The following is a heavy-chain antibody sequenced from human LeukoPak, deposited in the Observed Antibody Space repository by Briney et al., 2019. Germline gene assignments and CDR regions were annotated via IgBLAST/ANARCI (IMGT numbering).Heavy chain of an antibody. D-gene: IGHD2-8*01. Sequence: GGSLRLSCAASGFTFTTYWMSWVRQAPGKGLECVANIKQDGNEKYYVDSVEGRFTISRDNAKNSLILQMNSLRAEDTAVYYCAKGGHLDVWGKGTTVTISS. V-gene: IGHV3-7*01. J-gene: IGHJ6*04. CDR3: AKGGHLDV. CDR2: IKQDGNEK. CDR1: GFTFTTYW.